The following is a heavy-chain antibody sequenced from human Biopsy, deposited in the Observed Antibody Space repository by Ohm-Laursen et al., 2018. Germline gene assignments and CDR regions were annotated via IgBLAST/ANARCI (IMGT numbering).Heavy chain of an antibody. J-gene: IGHJ4*02. V-gene: IGHV4-61*01. Sequence: GTLSLTCTVSGDSLSSGPDNWSWVRQPPGQGLEYTGFIYSGGNTNYNPSLQNRVTMSVDTSKNQFSLKLSSVIAADTAVYYCARGRRTSGWPYFANWGQGTLVTVSS. CDR3: ARGRRTSGWPYFAN. CDR2: IYSGGNT. D-gene: IGHD6-19*01. CDR1: GDSLSSGPDN.